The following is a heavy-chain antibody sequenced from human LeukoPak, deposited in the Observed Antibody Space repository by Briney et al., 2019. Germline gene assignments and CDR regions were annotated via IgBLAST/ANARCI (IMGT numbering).Heavy chain of an antibody. V-gene: IGHV1-18*01. CDR1: GYTFTSYG. Sequence: ASVKVSCKASGYTFTSYGISWVRQAPGQGLEWMGWISAYNGNTNYAQKLQGRVTMTTDTSTSTAYMELTSLRSEDTAVYYCARVAYSSDYLGALWFDPWGQGTLVTVSS. CDR3: ARVAYSSDYLGALWFDP. CDR2: ISAYNGNT. J-gene: IGHJ5*02. D-gene: IGHD3-22*01.